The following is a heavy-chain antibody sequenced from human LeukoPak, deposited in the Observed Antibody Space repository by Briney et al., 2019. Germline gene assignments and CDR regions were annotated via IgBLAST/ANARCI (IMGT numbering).Heavy chain of an antibody. CDR1: GYTFTGYY. CDR3: ARDSPLPNRAVAGKNYFDS. D-gene: IGHD6-19*01. V-gene: IGHV1-2*02. Sequence: SVKLSCKASGYTFTGYYMPWVRQAPGQGLEWMGWINPNSGGTNYAQTFQGRVTMTRDTSISTAYMELSRLRSDDTAVYYCARDSPLPNRAVAGKNYFDSWGQGTLVTASS. J-gene: IGHJ4*02. CDR2: INPNSGGT.